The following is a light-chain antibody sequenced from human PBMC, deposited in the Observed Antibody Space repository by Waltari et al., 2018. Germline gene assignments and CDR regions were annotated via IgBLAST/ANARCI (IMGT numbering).Light chain of an antibody. CDR3: SSYAGSNNWGV. CDR2: EVS. V-gene: IGLV2-8*01. Sequence: QSALTQPPSASGSPGQSVTISCTGTSSDVGGYNYVSWYQQHPGKAPKLMVYEVSKRPSGVPDRCSGSKSGNTASLTVSGLQAEDEADYYCSSYAGSNNWGVFGTGTKVTVL. J-gene: IGLJ1*01. CDR1: SSDVGGYNY.